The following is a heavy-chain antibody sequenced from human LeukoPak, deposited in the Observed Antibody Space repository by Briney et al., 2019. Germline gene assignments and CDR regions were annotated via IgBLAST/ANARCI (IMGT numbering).Heavy chain of an antibody. CDR1: GFPFCSYE. CDR3: AKDLLPSWYSSSSGCDP. V-gene: IGHV3-48*03. D-gene: IGHD6-13*01. CDR2: ISSSTSTI. Sequence: GGPLRLSCAASGFPFCSYEMTWPPPAPGKGLEWGSYISSSTSTIYYADSVKGRFTISRDNSKNTLYLQMNSLRAEDTAVYYCAKDLLPSWYSSSSGCDPWGQGALVTVSS. J-gene: IGHJ5*02.